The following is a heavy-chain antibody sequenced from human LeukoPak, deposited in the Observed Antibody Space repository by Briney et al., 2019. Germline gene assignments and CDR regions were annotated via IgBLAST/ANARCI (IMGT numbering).Heavy chain of an antibody. CDR2: FSGSGGST. Sequence: GGSLRLSCAASGFTFSSYAMSWVRQAPGKGLEWVSTFSGSGGSTHYADSVKGRFTISRDNSKNTLYLEVISLTAEDTAVYYCAKDDAWLQFGEWSQGTLVTVSS. CDR3: AKDDAWLQFGE. V-gene: IGHV3-23*01. D-gene: IGHD3-10*01. CDR1: GFTFSSYA. J-gene: IGHJ4*02.